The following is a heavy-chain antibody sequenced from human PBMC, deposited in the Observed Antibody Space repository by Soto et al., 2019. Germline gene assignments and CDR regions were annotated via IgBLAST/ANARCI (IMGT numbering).Heavy chain of an antibody. D-gene: IGHD2-2*01. J-gene: IGHJ4*02. Sequence: PSETLSLTCTVSGGSVSSGNSYWSWIRQPPGKGLEWIGYIHSSGSTNYNPSLKSRVTISVDTSKNQFSLKLSSMTAADTAVYYCARDVPLGYCISTSCFDYWGQGTLVTVSS. V-gene: IGHV4-61*01. CDR1: GGSVSSGNSY. CDR2: IHSSGST. CDR3: ARDVPLGYCISTSCFDY.